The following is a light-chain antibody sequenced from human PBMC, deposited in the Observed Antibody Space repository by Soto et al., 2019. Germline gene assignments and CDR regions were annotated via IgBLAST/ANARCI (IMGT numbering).Light chain of an antibody. CDR3: QHYYSYSWT. J-gene: IGKJ1*01. Sequence: TQLTKPHSSVSAASRDRVTLACPPSQNISSWLAWYQKKPGKAPKILIYDASSLKSGVPSRFSGSGSGTEFTLTISSLQSDDFATNYCQHYYSYSWTFGKGTKVDIK. CDR1: QNISSW. CDR2: DAS. V-gene: IGKV1-5*01.